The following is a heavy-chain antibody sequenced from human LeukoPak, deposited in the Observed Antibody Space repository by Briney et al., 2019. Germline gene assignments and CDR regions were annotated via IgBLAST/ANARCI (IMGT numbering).Heavy chain of an antibody. CDR2: IKQDGSEK. J-gene: IGHJ5*02. Sequence: GGSLRLSCAASGFTFSSYWMSWVRQAPGKGLEWVANIKQDGSEKYYVDSVKGRFTISRDNAKNSLYLQMNSLRAEDTAVYYCASVATNVKSWFDPWGQGTLVTVSS. D-gene: IGHD5-12*01. CDR1: GFTFSSYW. V-gene: IGHV3-7*01. CDR3: ASVATNVKSWFDP.